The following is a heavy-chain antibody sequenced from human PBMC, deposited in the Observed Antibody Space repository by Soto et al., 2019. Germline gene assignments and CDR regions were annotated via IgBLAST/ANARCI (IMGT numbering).Heavy chain of an antibody. CDR3: ARNGEADDAFDI. Sequence: ASVKVSCKASGYTFTGYYMHWVRQAPGQGLEWMGWINPNSGGTNYAQKFQGWVTMTRGTSISTAYMELSRLRSDDTAVYYCARNGEADDAFDIWGQGTMVTVSS. CDR1: GYTFTGYY. V-gene: IGHV1-2*04. CDR2: INPNSGGT. J-gene: IGHJ3*02.